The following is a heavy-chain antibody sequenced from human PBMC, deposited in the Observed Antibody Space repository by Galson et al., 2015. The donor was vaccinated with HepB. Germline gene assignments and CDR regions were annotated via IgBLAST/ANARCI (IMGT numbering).Heavy chain of an antibody. CDR3: ARGSLPHSSYDHYYFGMDV. Sequence: SVKVSCKASGDILNKYTTSWVRQAPGQGLEWMGGIIPLYGTAKYTQKFQGRVTITADESTSTAYMELSSLKSEDTAVYFCARGSLPHSSYDHYYFGMDVWGQGTTVTVSS. J-gene: IGHJ6*02. V-gene: IGHV1-69*13. CDR1: GDILNKYT. CDR2: IIPLYGTA. D-gene: IGHD3-3*01.